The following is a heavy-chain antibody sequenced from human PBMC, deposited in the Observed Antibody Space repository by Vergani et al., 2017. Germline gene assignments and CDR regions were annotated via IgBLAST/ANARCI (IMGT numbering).Heavy chain of an antibody. CDR1: GFTFSTYA. V-gene: IGHV3-33*01. D-gene: IGHD2-21*01. CDR3: VRECSYCGSTTCRNPSYVYYYHMDV. Sequence: QVQLVESGGGVVQPGRSLRLSCTSSGFTFSTYAMHWVRQAPGKGLEWVAIIYYDGSKKYYSDSVKGRFTISRDNSSNTLDLLMSSLRAEDPAISYCVRECSYCGSTTCRNPSYVYYYHMDVWGEGTTVTVSS. J-gene: IGHJ6*03. CDR2: IYYDGSKK.